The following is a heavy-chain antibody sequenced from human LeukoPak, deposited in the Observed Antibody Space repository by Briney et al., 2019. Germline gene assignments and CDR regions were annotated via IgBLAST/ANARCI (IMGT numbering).Heavy chain of an antibody. CDR1: GGSISSYY. J-gene: IGHJ4*02. D-gene: IGHD6-19*01. V-gene: IGHV4-59*12. CDR2: IYYSGST. Sequence: PSETLSLTCTVSGGSISSYYWSWIRQPPGKGLEWIGYIYYSGSTYYNPSLKSRVTIPVDTSKNQFSLKLSSVPAADTAVYYCARAGPDRAVAFDYWGQGTLVTVSS. CDR3: ARAGPDRAVAFDY.